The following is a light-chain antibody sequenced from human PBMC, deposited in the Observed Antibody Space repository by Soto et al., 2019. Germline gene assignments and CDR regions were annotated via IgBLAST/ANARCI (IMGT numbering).Light chain of an antibody. CDR3: QQSYSTWT. V-gene: IGKV1-39*01. J-gene: IGKJ1*01. CDR1: QTISSW. Sequence: DIQMTQSPSTLSASVGARVSITCRASQTISSWLAWYQQKPGKAPKLLIYAASSLQSGVPSRFSGSGSGTDFTLTISSLQPEDFATYYCQQSYSTWTFGQGTKVDIK. CDR2: AAS.